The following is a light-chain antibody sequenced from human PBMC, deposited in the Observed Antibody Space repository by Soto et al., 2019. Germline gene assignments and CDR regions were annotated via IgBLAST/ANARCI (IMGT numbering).Light chain of an antibody. CDR1: SSNIGSNA. CDR2: NNN. Sequence: QSVLTQPPSASGTPGQRVTISCPGSSSNIGSNAVHWYQQLPGAAPKLLIYNNNQWPSGVPDRFSGSKSGTSASLAISGLQSEDEAHYYCAAWDDGLNGWVFGGGTKLTVL. J-gene: IGLJ3*02. CDR3: AAWDDGLNGWV. V-gene: IGLV1-44*01.